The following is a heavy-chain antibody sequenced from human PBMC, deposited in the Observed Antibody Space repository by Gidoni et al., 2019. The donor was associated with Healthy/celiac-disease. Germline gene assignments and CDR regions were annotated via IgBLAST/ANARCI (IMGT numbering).Heavy chain of an antibody. V-gene: IGHV4-59*01. CDR1: GGSISSYY. CDR2: IYYSGST. Sequence: QVQLQESGPGLVKPSETLSLTCTVSGGSISSYYWSWIRQPPGKGLEWIGYIYYSGSTNYNPSLKSRVTISVDTSKNQFSLKLSSVTAADTAVYYCARGSGWGEYWGQGTLVTVSS. D-gene: IGHD6-19*01. J-gene: IGHJ4*02. CDR3: ARGSGWGEY.